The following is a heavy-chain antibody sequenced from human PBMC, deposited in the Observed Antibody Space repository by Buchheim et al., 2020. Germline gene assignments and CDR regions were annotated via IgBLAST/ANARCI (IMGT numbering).Heavy chain of an antibody. V-gene: IGHV3-7*01. J-gene: IGHJ4*02. D-gene: IGHD1-26*01. CDR3: ARDQLGIVGALGY. CDR2: IKQDGSEK. CDR1: GFRSSRYW. Sequence: EVQLVESGGGLVQRGGSLRLSCAASGFRSSRYWMSWVRQAPGKGLEWVANIKQDGSEKYYVDSVKGRFTISRDNAKNSLYLQMNSLGAEDTAVYYGARDQLGIVGALGYWGQGTL.